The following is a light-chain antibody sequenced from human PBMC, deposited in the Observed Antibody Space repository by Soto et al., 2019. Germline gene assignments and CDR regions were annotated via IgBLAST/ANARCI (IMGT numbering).Light chain of an antibody. Sequence: DIVMTQSPDSLAVSLGERATINCKSSQSVLYSSNNKNYLAWYQQRPGQPPNLLIYLASTREAGVPDRFSGSGSGADFTLTISGLQAGGVAMYYCQQYFSLPWTFGQGTKVEIK. J-gene: IGKJ1*01. CDR1: QSVLYSSNNKNY. V-gene: IGKV4-1*01. CDR2: LAS. CDR3: QQYFSLPWT.